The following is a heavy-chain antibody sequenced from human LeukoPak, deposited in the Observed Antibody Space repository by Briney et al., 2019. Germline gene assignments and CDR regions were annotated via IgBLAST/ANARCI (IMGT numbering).Heavy chain of an antibody. CDR1: GFPFNSYE. J-gene: IGHJ4*02. CDR3: ARDHYGDYSLDY. CDR2: ISSSGSTI. D-gene: IGHD4-17*01. V-gene: IGHV3-48*03. Sequence: GSLRLSCAASGFPFNSYEMNWVRPAPGKGLEWVSYISSSGSTIYYADSVKGRFTISRDNAKNALYLQMNSLRAEDTAGYYCARDHYGDYSLDYWGQGTLVTVSS.